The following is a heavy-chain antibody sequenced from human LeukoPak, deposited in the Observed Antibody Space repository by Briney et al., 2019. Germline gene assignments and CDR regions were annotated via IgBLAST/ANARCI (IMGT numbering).Heavy chain of an antibody. Sequence: ASVKVSCKTSGFTFTSSAVQWVRQARGQRLEWIGWIVVGSGNTNYAQKFQERVTITRDMSTSTAYVELSSLRSEDTAVYYCAAGSGSGSYYNLYFDYWGQGTLVTVSS. CDR1: GFTFTSSA. CDR2: IVVGSGNT. J-gene: IGHJ4*02. V-gene: IGHV1-58*01. CDR3: AAGSGSGSYYNLYFDY. D-gene: IGHD3-10*01.